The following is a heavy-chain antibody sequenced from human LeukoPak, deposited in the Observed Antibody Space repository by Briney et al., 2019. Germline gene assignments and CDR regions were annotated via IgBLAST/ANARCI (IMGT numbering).Heavy chain of an antibody. CDR2: IQQDGSEK. CDR3: AKSLGATPYYFDY. CDR1: GFTFSSYW. J-gene: IGHJ4*02. D-gene: IGHD1-26*01. Sequence: GGSLRLSCAASGFTFSSYWMSWVRQAPGKGLEWVANIQQDGSEKYYVDSVKGRFTISRDNAKNSLYLQMNSLRAEDTALYYCAKSLGATPYYFDYWGQGTLVTVSS. V-gene: IGHV3-7*03.